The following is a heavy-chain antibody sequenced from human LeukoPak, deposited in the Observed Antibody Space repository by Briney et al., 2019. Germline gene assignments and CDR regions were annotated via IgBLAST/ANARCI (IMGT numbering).Heavy chain of an antibody. J-gene: IGHJ4*02. Sequence: GSSVKVSCKASGGTFSSYAISWVRQAPGQGLEWMGRIIPILGIANYAQKFQGRVIMTGDTSTSTVYMELRSLRSEDTAVYYCARDLGYDSTLWGQGTLVTVSS. CDR3: ARDLGYDSTL. CDR1: GGTFSSYA. D-gene: IGHD3-22*01. CDR2: IIPILGIA. V-gene: IGHV1-69*04.